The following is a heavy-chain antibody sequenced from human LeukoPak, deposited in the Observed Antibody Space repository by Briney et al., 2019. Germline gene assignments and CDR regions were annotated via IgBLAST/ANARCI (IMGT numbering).Heavy chain of an antibody. CDR1: GYSFTSYW. CDR2: IYPGDSDT. D-gene: IGHD3-22*01. CDR3: ARLQYYYDSSGYYLYYFDY. V-gene: IGHV5-51*01. J-gene: IGHJ4*02. Sequence: GESLKISCKGSGYSFTSYWIGWVRQMPGKGLERMGIIYPGDSDTRYSPSFQGQVTISADKSISTAYLQWSSLKASDTAMYYCARLQYYYDSSGYYLYYFDYWGQGTLVTVSS.